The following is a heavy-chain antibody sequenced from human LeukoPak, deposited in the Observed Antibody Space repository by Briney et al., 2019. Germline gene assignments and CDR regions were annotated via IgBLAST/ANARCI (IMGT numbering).Heavy chain of an antibody. V-gene: IGHV3-30*02. J-gene: IGHJ4*02. CDR3: ARGRIVAGVRY. CDR1: GFTFSSYG. D-gene: IGHD3-22*01. CDR2: IRYDGGNK. Sequence: PGGSLRLSCAASGFTFSSYGMHWVRQAPGKGLEWVAFIRYDGGNKYYADSVKGRFTISRDNSKNTLYLQMNSLRAEDTAVYYCARGRIVAGVRYWGQGTLVTVSS.